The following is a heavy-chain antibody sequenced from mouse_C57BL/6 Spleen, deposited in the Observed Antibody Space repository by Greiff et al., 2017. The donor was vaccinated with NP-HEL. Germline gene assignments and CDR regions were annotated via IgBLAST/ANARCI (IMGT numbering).Heavy chain of an antibody. V-gene: IGHV2-5*01. CDR1: GFSLTSYG. Sequence: VQLQQSGPGLVQPSQSLSITCTVSGFSLTSYGVHWVRQSPGKGLEWLGVIWRGGSTDYNAAFMSRLSITKDNSTSQVFIKMNSLQTDDTAIYCCAKEGRDYAMDYWGQGTSVTVSS. D-gene: IGHD1-1*01. CDR3: AKEGRDYAMDY. CDR2: IWRGGST. J-gene: IGHJ4*01.